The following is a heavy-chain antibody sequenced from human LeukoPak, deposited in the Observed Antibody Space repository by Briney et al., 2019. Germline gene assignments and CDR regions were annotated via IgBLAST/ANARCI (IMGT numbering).Heavy chain of an antibody. CDR3: ARESALGVERVGGYFDY. CDR2: INHSGST. CDR1: GGSFSGYY. V-gene: IGHV4-34*01. J-gene: IGHJ4*02. Sequence: PSETLSLTCAVYGGSFSGYYWSWIRQPPGKGLEWIGEINHSGSTNYNPSLKSRVTISIDTSKNQFSLKLTSVTATDTAVYYCARESALGVERVGGYFDYWGQGALVTVFS. D-gene: IGHD1-26*01.